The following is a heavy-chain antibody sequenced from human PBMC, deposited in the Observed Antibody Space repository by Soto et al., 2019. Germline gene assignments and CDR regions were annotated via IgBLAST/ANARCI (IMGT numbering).Heavy chain of an antibody. J-gene: IGHJ6*02. V-gene: IGHV1-69*01. D-gene: IGHD1-7*01. CDR2: IIPIFGTA. Sequence: QVQLVQSGAEVKKPGSSVKVSCKASGGTFSSYAISWVRQAPGQGLEWMGGIIPIFGTANYAQKFQGRVTITADESTSTAYMELSSLRSEDTDVYYCAAGWVPTTYYYYGMDVWGQGTTVTVSS. CDR1: GGTFSSYA. CDR3: AAGWVPTTYYYYGMDV.